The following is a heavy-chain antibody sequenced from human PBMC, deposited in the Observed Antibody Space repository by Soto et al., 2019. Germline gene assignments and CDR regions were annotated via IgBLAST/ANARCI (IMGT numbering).Heavy chain of an antibody. Sequence: QVQLVESGGGVVQPGRSLRLSCAASGFTFSNYGMHWVRQAPGKGLEWVAVISYDGSVKYFGDSVKGRFTISRDNSQHTLFLQMSSLRAEDTAVYYCAKPSEPYSAPYYFDSWGQGTLVTVSS. CDR2: ISYDGSVK. CDR1: GFTFSNYG. CDR3: AKPSEPYSAPYYFDS. J-gene: IGHJ4*02. V-gene: IGHV3-30*18. D-gene: IGHD4-4*01.